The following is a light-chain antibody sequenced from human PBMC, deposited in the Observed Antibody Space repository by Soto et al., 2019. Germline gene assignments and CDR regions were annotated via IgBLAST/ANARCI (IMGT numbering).Light chain of an antibody. CDR3: SSYTNYNTRACV. J-gene: IGLJ1*01. CDR1: SGDIGSYNR. CDR2: EVT. V-gene: IGLV2-14*01. Sequence: QSALTQPASVSGSPGQSITISCTGTSGDIGSYNRVSWYQQHPGKAPKPIIYEVTDRPSGVSNRFSGSKSGNTASLTISGLQAEDEAEYYCSSYTNYNTRACVFGTGTKVTVL.